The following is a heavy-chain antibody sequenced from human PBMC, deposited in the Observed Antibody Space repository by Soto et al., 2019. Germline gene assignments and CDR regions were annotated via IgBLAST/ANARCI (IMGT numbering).Heavy chain of an antibody. CDR1: GYTFTNYA. Sequence: NVSCKASGYTFTNYAMHWVRQAPGQRLEWMGWINAGNGNTKYSQKFQGRVTITRDTSASTAYMELNSLRAEDTAVYYCARENYYYGMDVWGQGTTVTVSS. J-gene: IGHJ6*02. CDR3: ARENYYYGMDV. V-gene: IGHV1-3*01. CDR2: INAGNGNT.